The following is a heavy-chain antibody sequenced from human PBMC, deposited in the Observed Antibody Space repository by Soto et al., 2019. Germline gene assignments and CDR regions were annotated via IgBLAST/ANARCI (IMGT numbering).Heavy chain of an antibody. CDR3: AGVTVSGWYLGAFDI. D-gene: IGHD6-19*01. CDR1: GFTFSSYW. CDR2: IKQDGSEK. J-gene: IGHJ3*02. V-gene: IGHV3-7*01. Sequence: EVQLVESGGGLVQPGGSLRLSCAASGFTFSSYWMSWVRQAPGKGLEWVANIKQDGSEKYYVDSVKGRFTISRDNAKNSLYLQMNGLRAEDTAVYYCAGVTVSGWYLGAFDIWGQGRMVTVSS.